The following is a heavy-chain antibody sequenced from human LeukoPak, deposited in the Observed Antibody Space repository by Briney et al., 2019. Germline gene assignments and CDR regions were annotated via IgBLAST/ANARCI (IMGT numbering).Heavy chain of an antibody. D-gene: IGHD6-13*01. CDR2: LSDDGSNK. V-gene: IGHV3-30*18. Sequence: GGSLRLSCAASRFTFSYFAMHWVRQAPGKGLEWVAVLSDDGSNKFYADSVKGRFTISRDNSKNTLYLQMNSLRAEDTAFYYCAKDPHSSSWYYFDSWGQRTLVTVSS. J-gene: IGHJ4*02. CDR3: AKDPHSSSWYYFDS. CDR1: RFTFSYFA.